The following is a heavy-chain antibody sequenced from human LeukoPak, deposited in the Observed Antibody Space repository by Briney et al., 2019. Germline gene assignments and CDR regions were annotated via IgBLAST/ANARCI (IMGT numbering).Heavy chain of an antibody. V-gene: IGHV3-48*03. D-gene: IGHD1-26*01. Sequence: GGSLRLSCAASGFTFSSYEMNWVRQAPGKGLEWVSYISSSGSTIYYADSVKGRFTISRDNAKNSLYLRMNSLRAEDTAVYYCARGAGYSGNYEDAFDIWGQGTMVTVSS. CDR1: GFTFSSYE. J-gene: IGHJ3*02. CDR3: ARGAGYSGNYEDAFDI. CDR2: ISSSGSTI.